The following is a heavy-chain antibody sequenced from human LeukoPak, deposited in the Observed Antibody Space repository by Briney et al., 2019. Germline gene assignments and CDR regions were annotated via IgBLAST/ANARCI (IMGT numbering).Heavy chain of an antibody. Sequence: SETLSLTCTVSGGSISSGGYYWSWIRQHPGTGLEWIGYIYYSGSTYYNPSLKSRVTISVDTSKNQFSLKLSSVTAADTAVYYCARVKTQYCSGGSCYLYYYYYYGMDVWGQGTTVTVSS. J-gene: IGHJ6*02. D-gene: IGHD2-15*01. CDR1: GGSISSGGYY. V-gene: IGHV4-31*03. CDR3: ARVKTQYCSGGSCYLYYYYYYGMDV. CDR2: IYYSGST.